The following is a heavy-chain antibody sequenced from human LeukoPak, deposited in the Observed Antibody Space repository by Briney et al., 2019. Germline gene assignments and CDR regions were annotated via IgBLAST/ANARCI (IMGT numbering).Heavy chain of an antibody. J-gene: IGHJ6*03. CDR3: ARDHGIAAAAVYYYYMDV. CDR1: AFTFSNYA. Sequence: GGSLRLSCAASAFTFSNYAMTWVRQAPGKGLEWVANIKQDGSEKYYVDSVKGRFTISRDNAKNSLYLQMNSLRAEDTAVYYCARDHGIAAAAVYYYYMDVWGKGTTVTVSS. V-gene: IGHV3-7*01. CDR2: IKQDGSEK. D-gene: IGHD6-13*01.